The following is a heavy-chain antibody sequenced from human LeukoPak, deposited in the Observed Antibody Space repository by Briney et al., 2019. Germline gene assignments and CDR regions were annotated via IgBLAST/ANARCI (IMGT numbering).Heavy chain of an antibody. CDR3: ARADGYGGDY. D-gene: IGHD5-24*01. CDR1: GDSVSSKSDY. V-gene: IGHV6-1*01. CDR2: TYYRSKWYN. J-gene: IGHJ4*02. Sequence: SQTLSHTCAISGDSVSSKSDYWLWNRQSPSRGLKWLGRTYYRSKWYNDYAVSVKSRITINPDTSKNQFSLQLNSVTPEDTAVYYCARADGYGGDYWGQGTLVTVSS.